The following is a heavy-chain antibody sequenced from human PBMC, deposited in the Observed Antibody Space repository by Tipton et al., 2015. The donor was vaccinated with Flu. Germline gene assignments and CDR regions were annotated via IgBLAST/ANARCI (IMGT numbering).Heavy chain of an antibody. CDR2: INFIFGTT. CDR1: GATFHSYA. CDR3: ARTAGIYDCSGGSCSSGRENAFDI. V-gene: IGHV1-69*06. J-gene: IGHJ3*02. D-gene: IGHD2-15*01. Sequence: QVQLVQSGAEVKKPGSSVKVSCKASGATFHSYAINWVRQAPGQGLEWMGRINFIFGTTNYAQKLQGRVTITADKPTTTAYMELSSLRSEDTAVYYCARTAGIYDCSGGSCSSGRENAFDIWGQGTMVTVSS.